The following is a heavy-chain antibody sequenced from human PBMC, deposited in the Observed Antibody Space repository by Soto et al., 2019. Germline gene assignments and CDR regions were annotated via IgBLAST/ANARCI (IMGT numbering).Heavy chain of an antibody. CDR3: ARSAPLYNRNSMAWFDP. CDR1: GGSINSSSYY. Sequence: PSETLSLTCTVSGGSINSSSYYWGWIRQPPGKGLEWIGSIYYSGSTYYNPSLKSRVTISVDTSKNQFSLKLSSVTAADTAVYYCARSAPLYNRNSMAWFDPWGQGTLVTVSS. J-gene: IGHJ5*02. V-gene: IGHV4-39*01. D-gene: IGHD1-1*01. CDR2: IYYSGST.